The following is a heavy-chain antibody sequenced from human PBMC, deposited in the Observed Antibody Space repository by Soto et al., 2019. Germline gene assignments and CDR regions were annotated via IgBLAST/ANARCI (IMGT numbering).Heavy chain of an antibody. V-gene: IGHV1-58*01. J-gene: IGHJ4*02. CDR1: GFTFTSSA. D-gene: IGHD6-19*01. CDR3: ASDYHSIGWYGHY. Sequence: SVKVSCKASGFTFTSSAVQWVRQARGQRLEWIGWIVVGSGNTNYAQKFQERVTITRDMSTSTAYMELSSLRSEDTAVYYCASDYHSIGWYGHYWGQGTLVTVSS. CDR2: IVVGSGNT.